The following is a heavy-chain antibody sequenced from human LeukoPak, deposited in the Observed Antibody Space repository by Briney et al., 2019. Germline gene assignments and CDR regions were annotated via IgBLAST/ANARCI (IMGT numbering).Heavy chain of an antibody. CDR1: GHSISSGYY. CDR3: AKLWRTVVDEDY. V-gene: IGHV4-38-2*02. Sequence: SETLSLTCTVSGHSISSGYYWGWIRQPPGKGLEWIGSIYHSGSTYYNPSLKSRIILSVDTSKNQFSLKLTSVNAADTAVYYCAKLWRTVVDEDYWGQGTLVTVSS. D-gene: IGHD3-3*01. J-gene: IGHJ4*02. CDR2: IYHSGST.